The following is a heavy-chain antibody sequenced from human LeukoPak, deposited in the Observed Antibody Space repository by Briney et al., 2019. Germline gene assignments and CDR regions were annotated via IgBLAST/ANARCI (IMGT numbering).Heavy chain of an antibody. CDR3: ARGDYYYGMDV. CDR1: GGSISSGGYY. Sequence: SETLSLTCTVSGGSISSGGYYWSWIRQPPGKGLEWIGYIYYSGSTNYNPSLKSRVTISVDTSKSQFSLKLSSVTAADTAVYYCARGDYYYGMDVWGQGTTVTVSS. V-gene: IGHV4-61*08. CDR2: IYYSGST. J-gene: IGHJ6*02.